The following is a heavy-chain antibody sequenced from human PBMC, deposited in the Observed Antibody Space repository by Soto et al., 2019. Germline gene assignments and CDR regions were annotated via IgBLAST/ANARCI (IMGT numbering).Heavy chain of an antibody. CDR2: IYYSGST. Sequence: PSETLSLTCTVSGGSISSGDYYWSWIRQPPGKGLEWIGYIYYSGSTYYNPSLKSRVTISVDTSKNQFSLKLSSVTAADTAVYYCARAGAMVTSEYFDYWGQGTLVTVSS. CDR3: ARAGAMVTSEYFDY. J-gene: IGHJ4*02. CDR1: GGSISSGDYY. D-gene: IGHD5-18*01. V-gene: IGHV4-30-4*01.